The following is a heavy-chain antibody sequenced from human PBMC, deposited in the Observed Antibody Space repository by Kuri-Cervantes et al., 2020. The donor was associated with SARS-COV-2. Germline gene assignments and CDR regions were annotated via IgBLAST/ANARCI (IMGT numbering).Heavy chain of an antibody. J-gene: IGHJ4*02. CDR2: IYPADSET. CDR3: ARLLFWSGFVDS. Sequence: KVSCKGSGYSFSSYWIGWVRQMPGKGLEWMGIIYPADSETRYSPSFQGQVTISADKSTTTAYLQWSSLKASDTAMYYCARLLFWSGFVDSWSQGTLVTVSS. CDR1: GYSFSSYW. D-gene: IGHD3-3*01. V-gene: IGHV5-51*01.